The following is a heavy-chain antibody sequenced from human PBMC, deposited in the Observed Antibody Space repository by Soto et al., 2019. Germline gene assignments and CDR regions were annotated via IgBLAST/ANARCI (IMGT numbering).Heavy chain of an antibody. Sequence: EVQLLESGGGLVQPGGSLRLSCAASGFTFSLYAMSWVRQAPGKGPEWVSAISDSGDTTSYADSVRGRCTISRDNSKHTLYLQMNSLRAEDTALYYCAKKAYSDSSGYYYYWGQGTLVTVSS. D-gene: IGHD3-22*01. V-gene: IGHV3-23*01. CDR3: AKKAYSDSSGYYYY. CDR2: ISDSGDTT. CDR1: GFTFSLYA. J-gene: IGHJ4*02.